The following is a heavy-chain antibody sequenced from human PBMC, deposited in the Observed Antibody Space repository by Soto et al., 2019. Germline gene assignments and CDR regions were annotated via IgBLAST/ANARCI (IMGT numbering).Heavy chain of an antibody. CDR1: GYSFTSYW. D-gene: IGHD3-10*01. J-gene: IGHJ4*02. Sequence: PGESLMISCKGSGYSFTSYWISWVRQMPGKGLEWMGRIDPSDSYTNYSPSFQGHVTISADKSISTAYLQWTSLRASDTAMYYCARVRILSGLFRSFDYWGQGTQVTVSS. CDR3: ARVRILSGLFRSFDY. V-gene: IGHV5-10-1*01. CDR2: IDPSDSYT.